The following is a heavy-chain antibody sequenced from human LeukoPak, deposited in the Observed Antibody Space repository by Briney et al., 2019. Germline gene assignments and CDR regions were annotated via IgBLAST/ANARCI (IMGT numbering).Heavy chain of an antibody. CDR3: ARAKFYDSSGHDAFDI. D-gene: IGHD3-22*01. J-gene: IGHJ3*02. CDR2: INPNSGDT. Sequence: ASVKVSCKASGYTFTGYYIHWVRQAPGQGLEWMGWINPNSGDTNYARKFQGRVTMTRDTSISTAYMELSRLRSDDTAVYYCARAKFYDSSGHDAFDIWGQGTMVTVSS. CDR1: GYTFTGYY. V-gene: IGHV1-2*02.